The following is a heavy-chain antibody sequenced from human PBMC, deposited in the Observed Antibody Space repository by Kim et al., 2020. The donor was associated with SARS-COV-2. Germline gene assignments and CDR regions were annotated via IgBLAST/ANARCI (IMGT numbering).Heavy chain of an antibody. J-gene: IGHJ5*02. D-gene: IGHD3-10*01. CDR1: GYSFTSYW. Sequence: GESLKISCKGSGYSFTSYWISWVRQMPGKGLEWMGRIDPSDSYTNYSPSFQGHVTISADKSISTAYLQWSSLKASDTAMYYCARDITMVRGVIITGLGANWFDPWGQGTLVTVSS. CDR2: IDPSDSYT. CDR3: ARDITMVRGVIITGLGANWFDP. V-gene: IGHV5-10-1*01.